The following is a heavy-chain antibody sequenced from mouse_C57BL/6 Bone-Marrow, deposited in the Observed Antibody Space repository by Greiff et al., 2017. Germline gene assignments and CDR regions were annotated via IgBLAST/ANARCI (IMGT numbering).Heavy chain of an antibody. CDR1: GYTFTSYG. Sequence: QVHVKQSGAELARPGASVKLSCKASGYTFTSYGISWVKQRTGQGLEWIGEIYPRSGNTYYNEKFKGKATLTADKSSSTAYMELRSLTSEDSAVYFCARYAYYYGSSYAMDYWGQGTSVTVSS. V-gene: IGHV1-81*01. CDR3: ARYAYYYGSSYAMDY. D-gene: IGHD1-1*01. CDR2: IYPRSGNT. J-gene: IGHJ4*01.